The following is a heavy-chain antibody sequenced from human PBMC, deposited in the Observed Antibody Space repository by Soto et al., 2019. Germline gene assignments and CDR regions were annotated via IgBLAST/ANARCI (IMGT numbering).Heavy chain of an antibody. Sequence: VGSLRLSCASSVFTFSSYAMSCVRQAPGKWLEWVSAISGSGGSTYYADSVKGRFTISRDNSKNTLYLQMNSLRAEDTAVYYCAEGRYGGIDYWGQGTLVTVSS. V-gene: IGHV3-23*01. J-gene: IGHJ4*02. CDR1: VFTFSSYA. CDR2: ISGSGGST. CDR3: AEGRYGGIDY. D-gene: IGHD2-15*01.